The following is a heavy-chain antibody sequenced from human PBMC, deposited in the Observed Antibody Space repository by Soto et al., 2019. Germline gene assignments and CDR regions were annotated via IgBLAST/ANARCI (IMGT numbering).Heavy chain of an antibody. V-gene: IGHV4-31*03. CDR3: ARVVSGSYFDY. D-gene: IGHD1-26*01. J-gene: IGHJ4*02. CDR2: IYYSGTT. Sequence: QVQLQESGPGLVKASQTLSLTCTVSGGSITTGGHFWSWIRQHPGTGLEWIGYIYYSGTTNFNPSLKSRVSISVDTSKNQFSLKLSSVTAAATAMYSCARVVSGSYFDYWGQGTLVTVSS. CDR1: GGSITTGGHF.